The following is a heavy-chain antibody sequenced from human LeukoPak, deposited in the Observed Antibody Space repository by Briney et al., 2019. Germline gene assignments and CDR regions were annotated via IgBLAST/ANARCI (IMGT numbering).Heavy chain of an antibody. J-gene: IGHJ4*02. Sequence: ASVKVSCKASGYTFTHFYMHWVRQAPGQGPERMGILNPSDGTTTYARKFQGRVTMTRDTSKNQFSLKLSSVTAAETAVYYCARSAYSSGWLLDYWGQGTLVTVSS. D-gene: IGHD6-19*01. CDR2: LNPSDGTT. V-gene: IGHV1-46*01. CDR3: ARSAYSSGWLLDY. CDR1: GYTFTHFY.